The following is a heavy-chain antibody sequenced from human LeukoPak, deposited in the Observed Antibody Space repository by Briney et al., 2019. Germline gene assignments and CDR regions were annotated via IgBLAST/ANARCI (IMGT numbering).Heavy chain of an antibody. J-gene: IGHJ4*02. V-gene: IGHV4-31*03. CDR1: GGSISSGGYY. CDR2: IYYSGST. Sequence: SQTLSLTCTVSGGSISSGGYYWSWSRQPPGKGLEWIGYIYYSGSTYYNPSLKSRVTISVDTSKNQFSLKLSSVTAADTAVYYCARVPRYGGQLSNFDYWGQGTLVTVSS. D-gene: IGHD4-23*01. CDR3: ARVPRYGGQLSNFDY.